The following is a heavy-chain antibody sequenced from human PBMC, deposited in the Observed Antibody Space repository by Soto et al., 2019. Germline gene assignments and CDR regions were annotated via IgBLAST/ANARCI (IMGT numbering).Heavy chain of an antibody. J-gene: IGHJ3*01. D-gene: IGHD3-22*01. Sequence: QVQLVQSGAEVKKPGSSVKVSCKASGGTFSSYAISWVRQAPGQGLEWMGGIIPIFGTANYAQKFQGRVTITADEATSTADMAVSRLRSEDTALDYCAREPDYYYSVWGQRTMVTVSS. V-gene: IGHV1-69*01. CDR2: IIPIFGTA. CDR1: GGTFSSYA. CDR3: AREPDYYYSV.